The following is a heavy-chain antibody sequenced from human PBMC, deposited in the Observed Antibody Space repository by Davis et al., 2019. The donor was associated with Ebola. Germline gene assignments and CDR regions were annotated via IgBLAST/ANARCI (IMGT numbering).Heavy chain of an antibody. CDR1: GGSISSGGYS. CDR2: IYHSGST. Sequence: MPSETLSLTCAVSGGSISSGGYSWSWIRQPPGKGLEWIGYIYHSGSTYYNPSLKSRVTISVDRSKNQFSLKLSSVTAADTAVYYCATRAGAGTERWGQGTLVTVSS. CDR3: ATRAGAGTER. D-gene: IGHD1-14*01. V-gene: IGHV4-30-2*01. J-gene: IGHJ4*02.